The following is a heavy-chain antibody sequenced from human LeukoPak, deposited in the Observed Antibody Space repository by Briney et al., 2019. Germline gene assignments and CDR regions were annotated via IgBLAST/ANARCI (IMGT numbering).Heavy chain of an antibody. J-gene: IGHJ4*02. V-gene: IGHV3-7*01. Sequence: GGSLRLSCAASGFTFSSYWMSWVRQAPGKGLEWVANIKQDGSEKYYVDSVKGRFTISRDNAKNSLYLQMNSLRAEDTAVYYCARVDYYDSSGYSQPYDYWGQGTLVTASS. D-gene: IGHD3-22*01. CDR1: GFTFSSYW. CDR3: ARVDYYDSSGYSQPYDY. CDR2: IKQDGSEK.